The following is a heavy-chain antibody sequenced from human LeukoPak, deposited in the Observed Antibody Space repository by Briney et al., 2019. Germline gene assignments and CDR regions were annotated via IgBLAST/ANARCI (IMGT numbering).Heavy chain of an antibody. Sequence: TVGSLRLSCAASGFTFGHHWMTWVRQAPGKGLEWLAHIKEDGSETAYVDSVRGRFTISRDNAKNSLYLQVSILRDEDTAVYYCARDRGFFLFDYWGQGTLVSVSS. CDR3: ARDRGFFLFDY. CDR1: GFTFGHHW. J-gene: IGHJ4*02. CDR2: IKEDGSET. D-gene: IGHD3-10*01. V-gene: IGHV3-7*01.